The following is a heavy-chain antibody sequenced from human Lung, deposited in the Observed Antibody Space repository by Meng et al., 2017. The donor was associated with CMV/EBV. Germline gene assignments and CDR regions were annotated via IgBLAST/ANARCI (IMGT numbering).Heavy chain of an antibody. Sequence: ESLKISCTVSGGSISSYYWSWIRQPPGKGLEWIGYIYYSGSTNYNPSLKSRVTISVDTSKNQLSLKLSSVTAADTAVYYCAREVKGSYDFWSGYNWFDPWGQGTLVTVSS. CDR1: GGSISSYY. J-gene: IGHJ5*02. CDR2: IYYSGST. V-gene: IGHV4-59*01. CDR3: AREVKGSYDFWSGYNWFDP. D-gene: IGHD3-3*01.